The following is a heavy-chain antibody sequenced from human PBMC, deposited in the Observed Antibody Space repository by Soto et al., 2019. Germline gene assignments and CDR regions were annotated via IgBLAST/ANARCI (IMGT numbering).Heavy chain of an antibody. CDR2: ISPYNYKT. V-gene: IGHV1-18*01. CDR1: GYSFTSYG. D-gene: IGHD2-2*01. J-gene: IGHJ4*01. CDR3: ARDYCGRTSCYCDY. Sequence: QVQLVQSGTEVKKPGASVKVSCKAFGYSFTSYGITWVRQAPGQGLEWMGWISPYNYKTSYAQKIQGRITMTTDTPTSTAYMELTSLTSDDTAVYYCARDYCGRTSCYCDYWGHGTLVTVSS.